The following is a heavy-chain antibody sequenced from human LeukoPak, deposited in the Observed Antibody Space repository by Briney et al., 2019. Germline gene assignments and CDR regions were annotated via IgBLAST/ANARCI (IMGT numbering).Heavy chain of an antibody. D-gene: IGHD2/OR15-2a*01. V-gene: IGHV3-48*03. CDR2: ISSSGSTI. CDR1: GFTFSSYE. Sequence: GGSLRLSCAASGFTFSSYEMNWVRQAPGKGLEWVSYISSSGSTIYYADSVKGRFTISRDNAKNSLYLQMNSLRAEDTAVYYCARVLSGYGPSYYYYYYMDVWGKGTTVTVSS. J-gene: IGHJ6*03. CDR3: ARVLSGYGPSYYYYYYMDV.